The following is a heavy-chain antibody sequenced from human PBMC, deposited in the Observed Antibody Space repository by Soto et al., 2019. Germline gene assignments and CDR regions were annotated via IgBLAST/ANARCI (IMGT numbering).Heavy chain of an antibody. Sequence: EVQVLESGGGLVQPGGSLRLSCAASGFTFSNYPMSWVRQAPGKGLEWVSGMSGSGASTYYADSVKGRFTISRDNSKNTLYLQMNSLRGEATAIYYCAKVGSGWYYFDYWGQGTLVTVAS. D-gene: IGHD6-19*01. V-gene: IGHV3-23*01. J-gene: IGHJ4*02. CDR1: GFTFSNYP. CDR2: MSGSGAST. CDR3: AKVGSGWYYFDY.